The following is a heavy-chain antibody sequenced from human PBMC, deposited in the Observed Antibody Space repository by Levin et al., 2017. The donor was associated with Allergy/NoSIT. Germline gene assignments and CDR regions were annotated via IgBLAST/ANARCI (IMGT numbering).Heavy chain of an antibody. J-gene: IGHJ4*02. Sequence: QPGGSLRLSCAASGFTFSSYSMTWVRQAPGKGLEWLSYISSSSSPIYYADSVKGRFTISRDNAKNSLYLQMNSLRADDTAVYYCARDLYPVVVPAAPLIWGQGTLVTVSS. D-gene: IGHD2-2*01. CDR3: ARDLYPVVVPAAPLI. V-gene: IGHV3-48*01. CDR1: GFTFSSYS. CDR2: ISSSSSPI.